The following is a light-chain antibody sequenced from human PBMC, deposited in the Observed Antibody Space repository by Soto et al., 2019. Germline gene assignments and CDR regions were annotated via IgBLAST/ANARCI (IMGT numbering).Light chain of an antibody. CDR3: QQSNNWPYT. J-gene: IGKJ2*01. Sequence: EIVMTQSPATLSVSPGERATLSCRASQSVSSNLAWYQQKPGQAPRLLFYGASTRATGIPARFSGSGSGTDFTLTNSSLHSEDFAVYYCQQSNNWPYTFGQGTKLEI. CDR1: QSVSSN. V-gene: IGKV3-15*01. CDR2: GAS.